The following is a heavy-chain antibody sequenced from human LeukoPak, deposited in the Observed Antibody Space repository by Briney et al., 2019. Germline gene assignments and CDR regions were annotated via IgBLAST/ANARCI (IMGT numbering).Heavy chain of an antibody. Sequence: GGSQRLFCDASGFTFSNYWMHWVREVPGKGLVWVSRIKTDGSEASYMHSVKGRFIISRDNAKNTLYLQMNSLRDDDTAVYFCARDVGPYGGSPGADWGQGTLVIVST. CDR2: IKTDGSEA. CDR3: ARDVGPYGGSPGAD. D-gene: IGHD2-15*01. V-gene: IGHV3-74*01. CDR1: GFTFSNYW. J-gene: IGHJ4*02.